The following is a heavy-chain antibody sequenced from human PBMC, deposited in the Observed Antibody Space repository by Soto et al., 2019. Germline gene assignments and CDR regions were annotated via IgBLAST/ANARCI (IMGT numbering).Heavy chain of an antibody. CDR3: AREGAYQLLEFDY. Sequence: ASVKVSCKASGYTFTSYDTNWERQATGQGLEWMGWMNPNSGNTGYAQKFQGRVTMTRNTSISTAYMGLSSLRSEDTAVYYCAREGAYQLLEFDYWGQGTLVTVSS. CDR2: MNPNSGNT. V-gene: IGHV1-8*01. D-gene: IGHD2-2*01. J-gene: IGHJ4*02. CDR1: GYTFTSYD.